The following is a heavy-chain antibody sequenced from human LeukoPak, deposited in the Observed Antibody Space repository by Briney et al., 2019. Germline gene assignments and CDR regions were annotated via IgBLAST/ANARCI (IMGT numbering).Heavy chain of an antibody. V-gene: IGHV1-2*02. Sequence: ASVKVSCKASGYTFTGYYMHWVRQAPGQGLEWMGWINPNSGGTNYAQKFQGRATMTKDTSISTAYTELSRLRSDVTAVYYCARSGRDSSSWYVMRGTFDYWGQGTLVTVSS. CDR2: INPNSGGT. CDR1: GYTFTGYY. D-gene: IGHD6-13*01. CDR3: ARSGRDSSSWYVMRGTFDY. J-gene: IGHJ4*02.